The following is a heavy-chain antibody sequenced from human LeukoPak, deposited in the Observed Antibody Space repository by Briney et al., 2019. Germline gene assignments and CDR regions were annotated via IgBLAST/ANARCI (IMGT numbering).Heavy chain of an antibody. CDR3: ARTPKWELPEYYFDY. J-gene: IGHJ4*02. CDR2: IIPIFGTA. D-gene: IGHD1-26*01. CDR1: GGTFSSYA. V-gene: IGHV1-69*13. Sequence: GASVKVSCKASGGTFSSYAISWVRQAPGQGLEWMGGIIPIFGTANYAQKFQGRVTITADESTSTAYMELSSLRSEDTAVYYCARTPKWELPEYYFDYWGQGTQVTVSS.